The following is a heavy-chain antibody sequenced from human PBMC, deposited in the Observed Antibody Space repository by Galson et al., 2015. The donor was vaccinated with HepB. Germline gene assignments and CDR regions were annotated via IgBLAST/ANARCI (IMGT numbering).Heavy chain of an antibody. D-gene: IGHD4-17*01. J-gene: IGHJ5*02. CDR1: GFTFSSYA. CDR3: AREGRAYGDYVHWFDP. CDR2: ISYDGSNK. Sequence: SLRLSCAASGFTFSSYAMHWVRQAPGKGLEWVAVISYDGSNKYYADSVKGRFTISRDNSKNTLYLQMNSLRAEDTAVYYCAREGRAYGDYVHWFDPWGQGTLVTVSS. V-gene: IGHV3-30*04.